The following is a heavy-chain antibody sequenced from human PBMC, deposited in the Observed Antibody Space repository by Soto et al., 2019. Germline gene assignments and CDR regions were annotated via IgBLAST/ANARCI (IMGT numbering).Heavy chain of an antibody. CDR1: GFSLSTSGVG. CDR3: AHLPGKQLWPRAPVVY. J-gene: IGHJ4*02. CDR2: IYWDDDK. V-gene: IGHV2-5*02. Sequence: QITLKESGPTLVKPTQTLTLTCTFSGFSLSTSGVGVGWIRQPPGKALEWLGIIYWDDDKRYSPSVKSRLTITKDTTKNQLVLTMTNMDPVDTATYYCAHLPGKQLWPRAPVVYWGQGTPVTVSS. D-gene: IGHD5-18*01.